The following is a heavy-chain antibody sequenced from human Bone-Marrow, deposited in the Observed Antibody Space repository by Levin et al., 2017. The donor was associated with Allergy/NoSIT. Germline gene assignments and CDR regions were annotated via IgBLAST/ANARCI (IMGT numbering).Heavy chain of an antibody. CDR3: ARETAVGAFYYSGMDV. V-gene: IGHV1-69*06. Sequence: KISCKASGDTFTKHTISWVRQAPGQGPEWMGGIIPLYGTTDYAQKFQGRVTITADKSTDTTFLEVNRLTSEDTAVYYCARETAVGAFYYSGMDVWGQGTTVTVSS. CDR2: IIPLYGTT. J-gene: IGHJ6*02. D-gene: IGHD2-2*01. CDR1: GDTFTKHT.